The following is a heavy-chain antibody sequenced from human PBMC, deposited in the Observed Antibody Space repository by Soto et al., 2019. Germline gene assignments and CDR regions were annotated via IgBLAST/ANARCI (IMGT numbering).Heavy chain of an antibody. CDR3: AREQRSATKTTYNWFDP. Sequence: ETLSLTCAVXGGSFSGYYWSWIRQPPGKGLEWIGEINHSGSTNYNPSLKSRVTISVDTSKNQFSLKLSSVTAADTAVYYCAREQRSATKTTYNWFDPWGQGTLVTV. J-gene: IGHJ5*02. CDR1: GGSFSGYY. CDR2: INHSGST. V-gene: IGHV4-34*01. D-gene: IGHD1-26*01.